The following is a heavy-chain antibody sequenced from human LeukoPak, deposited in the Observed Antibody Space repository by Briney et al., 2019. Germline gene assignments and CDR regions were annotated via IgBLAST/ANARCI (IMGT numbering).Heavy chain of an antibody. CDR3: ARTPGVYYYGMDV. CDR2: ISSSSYI. CDR1: GFTFSSYS. V-gene: IGHV3-21*01. J-gene: IGHJ6*02. D-gene: IGHD3-10*01. Sequence: GGSLRLSCAASGFTFSSYSMNWVRQAPGKGLEWVSSISSSSYIYYADSVKGRFTISRDNAKNSLYLQMNSLRAEDTAVYYCARTPGVYYYGMDVWGQGTTVTVSS.